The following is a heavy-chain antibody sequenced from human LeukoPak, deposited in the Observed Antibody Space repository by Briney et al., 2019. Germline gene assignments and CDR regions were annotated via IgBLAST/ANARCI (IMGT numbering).Heavy chain of an antibody. J-gene: IGHJ4*02. CDR3: AGDTPPGGEYYFDY. Sequence: GGSLRVSCAASGLSFSTYGMHWVRQAPGKGLEWVTLIWNAVTNTYYADSVKGRFPISRDNCKNTLYLQMNSLRAEDTAVYYCAGDTPPGGEYYFDYWGQGTLVIVSS. V-gene: IGHV3-33*01. CDR1: GLSFSTYG. D-gene: IGHD3-16*01. CDR2: IWNAVTNT.